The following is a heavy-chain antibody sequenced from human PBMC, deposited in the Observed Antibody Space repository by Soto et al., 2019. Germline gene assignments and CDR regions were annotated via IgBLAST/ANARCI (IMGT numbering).Heavy chain of an antibody. J-gene: IGHJ4*02. Sequence: KPGGSLRLSCAASGFTFSSYSMNWVRQAPGKGLEWVSCISSSSSYIYYADSVKGRFTISRDNAKNSLYLQMNSLSAEDTAVYYCARDRHYYDSSGDPKPFDYWGQGTLVTVSS. V-gene: IGHV3-21*01. CDR2: ISSSSSYI. CDR1: GFTFSSYS. CDR3: ARDRHYYDSSGDPKPFDY. D-gene: IGHD3-22*01.